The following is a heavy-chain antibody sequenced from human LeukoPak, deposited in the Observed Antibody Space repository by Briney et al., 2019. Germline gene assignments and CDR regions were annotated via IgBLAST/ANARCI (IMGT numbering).Heavy chain of an antibody. CDR3: ARLRGLANFDWLWD. D-gene: IGHD3-9*01. V-gene: IGHV3-66*04. J-gene: IGHJ4*02. CDR2: IYAGGEK. Sequence: GGSLRLPCAASGFIVSNSYITWVRQAPGKALEWVSVIYAGGEKFYADSVEDRFTISRDNSKNTVYHQMNGLRAEDTAIYYCARLRGLANFDWLWDWGQGTLVTVSS. CDR1: GFIVSNSY.